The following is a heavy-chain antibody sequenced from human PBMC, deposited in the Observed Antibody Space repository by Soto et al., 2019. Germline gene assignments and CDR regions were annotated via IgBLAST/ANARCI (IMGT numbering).Heavy chain of an antibody. CDR2: ISGSGGST. J-gene: IGHJ4*02. D-gene: IGHD3-16*01. V-gene: IGHV3-23*01. Sequence: PGGSLRLSCAASGFTFSSYAMSWVRQASGKGLEWVSAISGSGGSTYYADSATGRFTISRDNSKNTLYLQMNSQRAEDTAVYFCVIGMASTYEIFHYSDPGRLGTVSS. CDR3: VIGMASTYEIFHY. CDR1: GFTFSSYA.